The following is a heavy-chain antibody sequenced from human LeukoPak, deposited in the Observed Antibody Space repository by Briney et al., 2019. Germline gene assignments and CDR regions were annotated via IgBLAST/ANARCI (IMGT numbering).Heavy chain of an antibody. CDR1: GGTFSSYA. J-gene: IGHJ3*02. V-gene: IGHV1-69*05. Sequence: SVKVSCKASGGTFSSYAISWVRQAPGQGLEWMGGIIPIFGTANYAQKFQGRDTITTDESTSTAYMELSSLRSEDTAVYYCANRHYDYVWGSYRAFDIWGQGTMVTVSS. CDR3: ANRHYDYVWGSYRAFDI. CDR2: IIPIFGTA. D-gene: IGHD3-16*02.